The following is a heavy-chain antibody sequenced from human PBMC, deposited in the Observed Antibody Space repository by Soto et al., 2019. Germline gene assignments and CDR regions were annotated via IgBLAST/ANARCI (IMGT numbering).Heavy chain of an antibody. CDR2: ISSSGSTI. J-gene: IGHJ4*02. D-gene: IGHD3-16*02. Sequence: GGSLTLSCPASGFSFNTYEMNWVRQAPGKGLEWVSYISSSGSTIYYADSVKGRFTVSRDNGKNTLFLQMNSLKAEDTAIYFCAKSLLDYHRETIPDHPFDHWGQGTLVTVSS. CDR1: GFSFNTYE. CDR3: AKSLLDYHRETIPDHPFDH. V-gene: IGHV3-48*03.